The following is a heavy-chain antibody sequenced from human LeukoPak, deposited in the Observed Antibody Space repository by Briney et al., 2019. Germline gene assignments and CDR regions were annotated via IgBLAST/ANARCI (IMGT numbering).Heavy chain of an antibody. CDR2: MNHSGSS. V-gene: IGHV4-34*01. CDR3: ASSGIVLGAFDI. J-gene: IGHJ3*02. D-gene: IGHD2/OR15-2a*01. CDR1: GGSFSGYY. Sequence: SETLSLTCAVYGGSFSGYYWSWIRQSPGKGLEWIGEMNHSGSSNHNPSLKSRVTISVDTSKNQFSLKLRSVTAADTAVYYCASSGIVLGAFDIWGQGTMVTVSS.